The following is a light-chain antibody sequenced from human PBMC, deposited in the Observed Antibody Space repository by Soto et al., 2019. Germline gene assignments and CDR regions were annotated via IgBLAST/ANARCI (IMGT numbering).Light chain of an antibody. CDR1: STDIGFYDF. V-gene: IGLV2-14*01. J-gene: IGLJ1*01. CDR2: EVS. CDR3: SSYTKTTTAYV. Sequence: QSALTQPASVSGSPGQSITISCTGSSTDIGFYDFVSWYQQQPCRAPRLVIYEVSGRPSGISVRFSGSKSGNTASLTISGPQADYEGDYYCSSYTKTTTAYVFGTGTKLTVL.